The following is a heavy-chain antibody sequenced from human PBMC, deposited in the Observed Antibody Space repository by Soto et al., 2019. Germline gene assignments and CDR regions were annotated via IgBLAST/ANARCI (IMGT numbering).Heavy chain of an antibody. CDR1: GDSMSGYY. CDR2: VYSSGVA. CDR3: ARLGSGSSLVF. J-gene: IGHJ4*02. V-gene: IGHV4-4*07. Sequence: QVQLQESGPGLVKPSETLTLICNVSGDSMSGYYGSWVRQPAGQGLEWIGRVYSSGVANYNPSIESRVTMSIDTSKNQFSLRLRSVTAADTAVYFWARLGSGSSLVFWGQGIPVIVSS. D-gene: IGHD6-6*01.